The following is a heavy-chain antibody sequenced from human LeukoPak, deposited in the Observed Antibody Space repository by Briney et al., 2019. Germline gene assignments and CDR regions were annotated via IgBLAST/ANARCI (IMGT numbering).Heavy chain of an antibody. D-gene: IGHD3-10*01. CDR2: ISSSGGST. V-gene: IGHV3-23*01. J-gene: IGHJ4*02. Sequence: PGGSLRLSCAASGFTFSSYAMSWVRQAPGKGLEWVSAISSSGGSTYYADSVKGRFTISRDNSKNTLYLQMNSLRAEDTAVYYCAKDLYYGGHHYFDYWGQGTLVTVSS. CDR3: AKDLYYGGHHYFDY. CDR1: GFTFSSYA.